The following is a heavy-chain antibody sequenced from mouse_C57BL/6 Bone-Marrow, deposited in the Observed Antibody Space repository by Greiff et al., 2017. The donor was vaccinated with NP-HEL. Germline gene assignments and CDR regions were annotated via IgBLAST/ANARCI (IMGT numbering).Heavy chain of an antibody. V-gene: IGHV5-15*01. CDR2: ISNLAYSI. J-gene: IGHJ3*01. CDR3: ARPGDGYYGFAY. D-gene: IGHD2-3*01. Sequence: EVQGVESGGGLVQPGGSLKLSCAASGFTFSDYGMAWVAFISNLAYSIYYADTVTGRFTNSRENAKNTLYLEMSSLRSEDTAMYYCARPGDGYYGFAYWGQGTLVTVSA. CDR1: GFTFSDYG.